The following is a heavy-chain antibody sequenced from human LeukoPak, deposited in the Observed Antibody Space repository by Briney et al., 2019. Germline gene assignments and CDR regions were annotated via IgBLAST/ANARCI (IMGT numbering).Heavy chain of an antibody. J-gene: IGHJ4*02. CDR1: GFTFSGSA. CDR2: IRSKANSYAT. D-gene: IGHD3-9*01. V-gene: IGHV3-73*01. CDR3: TRHEDVLRYFRLFDY. Sequence: GGSLRLSCAASGFTFSGSAMHWVRQASGKGLEWVGRIRSKANSYATAYAASVKGRFTISRDDSKNTAYLQMNSLKTEDTAVYYCTRHEDVLRYFRLFDYWGQGTLVTVSS.